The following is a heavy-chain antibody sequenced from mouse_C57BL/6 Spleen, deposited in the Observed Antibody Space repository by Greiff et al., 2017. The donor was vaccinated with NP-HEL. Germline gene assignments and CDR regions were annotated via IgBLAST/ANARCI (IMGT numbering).Heavy chain of an antibody. V-gene: IGHV5-12*01. CDR2: ISNGGGST. Sequence: EVQLVESGGGLVQPGGSLKLSCAASGFTFSDYYMYWVRQTPEKRLEWVAYISNGGGSTYYPDTVKGRFTISRDNAKNTLYLQMSRLKSEDTAMYYCASLITTVVAPYAMDYWGQGTSVTVSS. CDR3: ASLITTVVAPYAMDY. D-gene: IGHD1-1*01. CDR1: GFTFSDYY. J-gene: IGHJ4*01.